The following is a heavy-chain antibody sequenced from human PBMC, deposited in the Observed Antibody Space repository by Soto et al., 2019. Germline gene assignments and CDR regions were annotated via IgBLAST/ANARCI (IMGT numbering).Heavy chain of an antibody. CDR2: IYHSGNT. CDR1: GGSITSYY. V-gene: IGHV4-59*12. D-gene: IGHD3-10*01. CDR3: ARAITMVRGVITSLYYYYGMDV. Sequence: SETLSLTCTVSGGSITSYYWSWIRQSPGKGLEWIGYIYHSGNTNYNPSLKSRVTISVDTSKNQFSLKLSSVTAADTAVYYCARAITMVRGVITSLYYYYGMDVWGQGTTVTVSS. J-gene: IGHJ6*02.